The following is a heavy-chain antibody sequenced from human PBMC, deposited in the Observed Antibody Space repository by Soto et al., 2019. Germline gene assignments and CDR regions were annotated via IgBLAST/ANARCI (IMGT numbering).Heavy chain of an antibody. J-gene: IGHJ4*02. CDR1: GGSISSYY. D-gene: IGHD3-16*01. Sequence: SETLSLACTVSGGSISSYYWSWIRQPPGKGLEWIVYIYYSGSTNCNPSLKSRVTISLDTSKNQFSLKLSSVTAADTAVYYCAGGFYYGEGYSSRFDNWGQGTLVTVSS. CDR2: IYYSGST. CDR3: AGGFYYGEGYSSRFDN. V-gene: IGHV4-59*08.